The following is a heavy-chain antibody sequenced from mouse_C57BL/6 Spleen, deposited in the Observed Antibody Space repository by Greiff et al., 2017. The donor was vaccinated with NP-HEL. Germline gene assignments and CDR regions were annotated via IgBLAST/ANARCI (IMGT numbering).Heavy chain of an antibody. V-gene: IGHV1-82*01. CDR3: ARWIYDGYYEAMDY. Sequence: VQLQQSGPELVKPGASVKISCKASGYAFSSSRMNWVKQRPGKGLEWIGRIYPGDGDTNYNGQFKGKATLTADKSSSTAYMQLSSLTSEDSAVYFGARWIYDGYYEAMDYWGQGTSVTVSS. CDR2: IYPGDGDT. CDR1: GYAFSSSR. J-gene: IGHJ4*01. D-gene: IGHD2-3*01.